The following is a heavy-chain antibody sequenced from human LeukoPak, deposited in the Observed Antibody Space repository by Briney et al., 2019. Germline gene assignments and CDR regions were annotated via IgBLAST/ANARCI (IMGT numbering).Heavy chain of an antibody. CDR2: IRYDGSNK. CDR1: GFTFSSYG. D-gene: IGHD2-21*02. V-gene: IGHV3-30*02. Sequence: GGSLRLSCAASGFTFSSYGMHWVRQAPGKGLEWVAFIRYDGSNKYYADSVKGRFTISRDNSKNTLYLQMNSLRADDTAVYHCAKPRPGGGDCYDYWGQGTLVTVSS. CDR3: AKPRPGGGDCYDY. J-gene: IGHJ4*02.